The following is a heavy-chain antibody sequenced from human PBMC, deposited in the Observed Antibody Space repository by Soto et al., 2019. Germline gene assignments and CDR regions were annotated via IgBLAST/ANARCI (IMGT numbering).Heavy chain of an antibody. CDR2: ISDDGSRA. CDR3: TRGPRPSSVGTGAF. CDR1: GFTFSMYW. J-gene: IGHJ4*02. Sequence: PGGSLRLSCTASGFTFSMYWMHWVRQVPGKGPEWVSRISDDGSRADYADSVKGRFTISRDNAENTLYLEMHVLRADDTAVYYCTRGPRPSSVGTGAFWGQGTPVTVS. V-gene: IGHV3-74*01. D-gene: IGHD3-10*01.